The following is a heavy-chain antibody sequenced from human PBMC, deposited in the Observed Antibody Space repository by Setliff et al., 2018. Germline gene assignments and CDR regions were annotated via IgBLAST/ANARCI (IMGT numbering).Heavy chain of an antibody. CDR3: AKDTYYYDSSGYYVFDY. CDR1: GFTFSGYG. J-gene: IGHJ4*02. Sequence: GGSLSLSCAASGFTFSGYGIHWVRQAPGKGLEWVAFIRPDGSNKYYADLVKGRFTISRDNSKNTLYLQMNSLRVEDTAVYYCAKDTYYYDSSGYYVFDYWGQGTLVTVSS. D-gene: IGHD3-22*01. V-gene: IGHV3-30*02. CDR2: IRPDGSNK.